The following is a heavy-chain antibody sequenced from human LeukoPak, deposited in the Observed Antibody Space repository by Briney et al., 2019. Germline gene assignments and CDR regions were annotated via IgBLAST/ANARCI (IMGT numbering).Heavy chain of an antibody. CDR1: GASISSSSHY. D-gene: IGHD3-16*01. CDR3: ARHSGLGVVSPYFDY. V-gene: IGHV4-39*01. Sequence: SETLSLTCTVSGASISSSSHYWGWIRQPPGKGLKWIGTMNYGGNTHYNPSLKSRVTMSVDTSKSQFSLKLSSVTAADTAVYYCARHSGLGVVSPYFDYWGQGTLVTVSS. CDR2: MNYGGNT. J-gene: IGHJ4*02.